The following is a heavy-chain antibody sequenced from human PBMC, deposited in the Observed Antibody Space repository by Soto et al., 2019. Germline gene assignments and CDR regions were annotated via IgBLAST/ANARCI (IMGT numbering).Heavy chain of an antibody. CDR2: IYYSGSA. CDR1: GGSIRSGGYY. CDR3: ARYLYHDLWSGNHWLAP. V-gene: IGHV4-31*03. J-gene: IGHJ5*02. Sequence: PSETLSLTCTVSGGSIRSGGYYWTWIRQPPGKGLEWIGYIYYSGSAYYSPSLKSRVTLSVDTSGNQFSLKLNSVTAADTAVYYCARYLYHDLWSGNHWLAPCGQGPLVTVYS. D-gene: IGHD3-3*01.